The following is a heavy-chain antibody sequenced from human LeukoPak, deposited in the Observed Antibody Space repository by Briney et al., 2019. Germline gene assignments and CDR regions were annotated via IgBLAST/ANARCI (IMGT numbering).Heavy chain of an antibody. CDR3: AKDYYDIVGRFDY. J-gene: IGHJ4*02. V-gene: IGHV3-33*06. CDR2: IWCDGSNK. Sequence: PGGSLRLSCAASGFTFSSYGMHWVRQAPGKGLEWVPVIWCDGSNKYYADSVKGRFTISRDNSKNTLYLQMNSLRAEDTAVYYCAKDYYDIVGRFDYWGQGTLVTVSS. CDR1: GFTFSSYG. D-gene: IGHD3-22*01.